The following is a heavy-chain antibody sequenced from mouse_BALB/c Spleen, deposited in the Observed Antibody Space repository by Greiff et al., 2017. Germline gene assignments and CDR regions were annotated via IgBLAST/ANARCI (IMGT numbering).Heavy chain of an antibody. D-gene: IGHD2-2*01. CDR2: ISSGSSTI. J-gene: IGHJ2*02. V-gene: IGHV5-17*02. CDR3: ARSYGDDGDYFDY. CDR1: GFTFSSFG. Sequence: EVQRVESGGGLVQPGGSRKLSCAASGFTFSSFGMHWVRQAPEKGLEWVAYISSGSSTIYYADTVKGRFTISRDNPKNTLFLQMTSLRSEDTAMYYCARSYGDDGDYFDYWGQGTSVTVSS.